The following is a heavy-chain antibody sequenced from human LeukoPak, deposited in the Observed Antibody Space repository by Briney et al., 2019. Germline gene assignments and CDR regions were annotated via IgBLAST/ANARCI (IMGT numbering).Heavy chain of an antibody. CDR2: IYYSGST. CDR1: GGSISSYY. Sequence: SETLSLTCTVFGGSISSYYWSWIRQPPGKGLKGIGYIYYSGSTNYNPSLKSRVTISVDTSKNQFSLKLSSVTAADTAVYCCARHLAYGDYLDYWGQGTLVTVSS. CDR3: ARHLAYGDYLDY. J-gene: IGHJ4*02. V-gene: IGHV4-59*08. D-gene: IGHD4-17*01.